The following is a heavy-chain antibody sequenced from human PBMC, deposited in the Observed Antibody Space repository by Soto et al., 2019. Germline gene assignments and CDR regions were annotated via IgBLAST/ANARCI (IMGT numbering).Heavy chain of an antibody. CDR3: SNWFDP. CDR2: ISGSEGST. J-gene: IGHJ5*02. Sequence: GGSLRLSCAASGFTFSRYAMSWVRQAPGKGLEWVSDISGSEGSTNYADSVKGRFTISRDNAKNTLYLQMNSLRAEDTAVYYCSNWFDPWGQGTLVTVSS. V-gene: IGHV3-23*01. CDR1: GFTFSRYA.